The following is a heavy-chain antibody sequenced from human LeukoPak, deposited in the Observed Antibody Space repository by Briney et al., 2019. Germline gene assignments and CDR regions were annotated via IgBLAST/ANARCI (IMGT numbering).Heavy chain of an antibody. D-gene: IGHD3-22*01. CDR3: ARASGGYDSSGYYFPDY. CDR2: ISAYNGNT. CDR1: GYTFTGYY. J-gene: IGHJ4*02. V-gene: IGHV1-18*04. Sequence: ASVKVSCKASGYTFTGYYMHWVRQAPGQGLEWMGWISAYNGNTNYAQKLQGRVTMTTDTSTSTAYMELRSLRSDDTAVYYCARASGGYDSSGYYFPDYWGQGTLVAVSS.